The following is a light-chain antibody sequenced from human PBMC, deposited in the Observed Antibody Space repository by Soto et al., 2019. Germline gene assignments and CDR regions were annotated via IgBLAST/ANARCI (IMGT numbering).Light chain of an antibody. CDR1: SSDFGGYNY. V-gene: IGLV2-8*01. CDR2: HVS. J-gene: IGLJ1*01. CDR3: SSYAGRNNYV. Sequence: QSALTQPASVSGSPGQSITISCTGTSSDFGGYNYVSWYQQYPGKVPKLLIYHVSNRPSGVPDRFSGSKSGNTASLTVSGLQADDEADYFCSSYAGRNNYVFGTGTRSPS.